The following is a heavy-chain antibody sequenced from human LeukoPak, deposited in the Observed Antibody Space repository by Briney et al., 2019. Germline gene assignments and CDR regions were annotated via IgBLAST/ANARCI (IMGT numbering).Heavy chain of an antibody. CDR2: TRADAVTT. V-gene: IGHV3-23*01. J-gene: IGHJ4*02. CDR1: GFIFSHHG. CDR3: VKDDGWVQYAN. Sequence: GGSLRLSCATSGFIFSHHGMNWVRQAPGKGLEWVSGTRADAVTTYYADSVKGRFIISRDNSKNTVYLQMNSLSAEDAAVYYCVKDDGWVQYANWGQGTLVTVSS. D-gene: IGHD5-24*01.